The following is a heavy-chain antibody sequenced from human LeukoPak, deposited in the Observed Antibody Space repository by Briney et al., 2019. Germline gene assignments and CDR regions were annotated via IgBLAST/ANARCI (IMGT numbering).Heavy chain of an antibody. D-gene: IGHD1-26*01. CDR2: IDVGSYT. Sequence: GGSLRLSCAASGFTFSSYNMNWVRQAPGKGLEWVSSIDVGSYTYYAGSVRGRFTISRDNAKNLLYLQMNSLRVEDTAVYYCASEGVVGPVAHFDYWGQGALVTVSS. CDR3: ASEGVVGPVAHFDY. J-gene: IGHJ4*02. V-gene: IGHV3-21*01. CDR1: GFTFSSYN.